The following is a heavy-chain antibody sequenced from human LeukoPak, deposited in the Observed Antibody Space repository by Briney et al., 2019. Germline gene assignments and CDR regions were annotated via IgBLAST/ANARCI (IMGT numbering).Heavy chain of an antibody. CDR1: GFTFSSYA. CDR2: ISYDGSNK. CDR3: ARDYYDSSGYSHDAFDI. D-gene: IGHD3-22*01. J-gene: IGHJ3*02. Sequence: GGSLRLSCAASGFTFSSYAMHWVRQAPGKGLEWVAVISYDGSNKYYADSVKGRFTISRDNSKNTLCLQMNSLRAEDTAVYYCARDYYDSSGYSHDAFDIWGQGTMVTVSS. V-gene: IGHV3-30-3*01.